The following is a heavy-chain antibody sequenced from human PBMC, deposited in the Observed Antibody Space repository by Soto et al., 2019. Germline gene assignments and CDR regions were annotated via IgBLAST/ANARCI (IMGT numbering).Heavy chain of an antibody. CDR2: IYYSGST. D-gene: IGHD3-9*01. Sequence: QVQLQESGPGLVKPSETLSLTCTVSGGSLSSCYWSWIRQPPGKGLEWIGYIYYSGSTNYNPSLKSRVTISVDTAKNQFSLKLTSVSAADTAVYYCVGDYDILNGGYFAYWGQGTLVTVSS. CDR1: GGSLSSCY. CDR3: VGDYDILNGGYFAY. V-gene: IGHV4-59*01. J-gene: IGHJ4*02.